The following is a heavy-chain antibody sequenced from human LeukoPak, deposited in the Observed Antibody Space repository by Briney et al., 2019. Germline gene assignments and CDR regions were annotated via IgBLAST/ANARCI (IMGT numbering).Heavy chain of an antibody. Sequence: GGSLRLSCAASGFTFSNAWMSWVRQAPGKGLEWVGRIKSKTDGGTTDYAAPVKGRFTISRDDSKNTLYLQMNSLKTEDTAVYYCTTDYSGYCSGGSCKTFDYWGQGTLVTVSS. V-gene: IGHV3-15*01. D-gene: IGHD2-15*01. CDR1: GFTFSNAW. CDR2: IKSKTDGGTT. CDR3: TTDYSGYCSGGSCKTFDY. J-gene: IGHJ4*02.